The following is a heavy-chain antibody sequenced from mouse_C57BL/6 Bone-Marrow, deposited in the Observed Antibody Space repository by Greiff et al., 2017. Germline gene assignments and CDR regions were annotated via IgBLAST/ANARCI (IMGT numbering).Heavy chain of an antibody. CDR2: IFPGNSDT. J-gene: IGHJ4*01. Sequence: VQLQQSGTVLARPGASVKMSCKTSGYTFTSYWMHWVKQRPGQGLVWIGAIFPGNSDTSYNQKFKGKAKLTAVTSASTAYMELSSLTNEDSAVYYCTRHRYYGSSYAMDDWGTGTSVTVSS. CDR3: TRHRYYGSSYAMDD. D-gene: IGHD1-1*01. CDR1: GYTFTSYW. V-gene: IGHV1-5*01.